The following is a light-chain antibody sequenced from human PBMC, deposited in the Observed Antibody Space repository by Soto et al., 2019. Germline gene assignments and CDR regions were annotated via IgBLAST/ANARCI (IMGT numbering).Light chain of an antibody. CDR3: CSYAGSPRYV. Sequence: QSALTQPRSVSGSPGQSVTISCTGTSSDVGTYNYVSWYQQHPGKAPKVMIYDVSERPSGVPDRFSGSKSGNTASLTISGLQAEDEADYYCCSYAGSPRYVLGTGIKVTVL. CDR1: SSDVGTYNY. CDR2: DVS. V-gene: IGLV2-11*01. J-gene: IGLJ1*01.